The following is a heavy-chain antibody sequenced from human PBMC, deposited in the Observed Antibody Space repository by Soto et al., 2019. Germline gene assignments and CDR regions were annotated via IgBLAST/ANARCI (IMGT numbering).Heavy chain of an antibody. CDR2: MNPNSGNT. V-gene: IGHV1-8*01. CDR1: GYTFTSYD. J-gene: IGHJ6*03. CDR3: ARSGLLCSSTSCSDYYYYYYMDV. D-gene: IGHD2-2*01. Sequence: ASVKVSFKASGYTFTSYDINWVRQATGQGLEWMGWMNPNSGNTGYAQKFQGRVTMTRNTSISTAYMELSSLRSEDTAVYYCARSGLLCSSTSCSDYYYYYYMDVWGKGTTVTVSS.